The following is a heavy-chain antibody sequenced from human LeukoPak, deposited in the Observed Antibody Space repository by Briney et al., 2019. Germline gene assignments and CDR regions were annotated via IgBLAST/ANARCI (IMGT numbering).Heavy chain of an antibody. CDR3: ARCRDGYPPFDY. V-gene: IGHV4-59*01. Sequence: SETLSLTCTVSGGSISSYYWSWIRQPPGKGLEWIGYISYSGSTNYNPSLKSRVTISVGMSKNQFSLRLSSVTAADTAVYFCARCRDGYPPFDYWGQGTLVTVSS. J-gene: IGHJ4*02. D-gene: IGHD5-24*01. CDR2: ISYSGST. CDR1: GGSISSYY.